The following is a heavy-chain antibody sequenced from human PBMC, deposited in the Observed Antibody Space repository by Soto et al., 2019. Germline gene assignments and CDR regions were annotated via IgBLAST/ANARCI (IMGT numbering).Heavy chain of an antibody. J-gene: IGHJ2*01. CDR2: IYYSGST. V-gene: IGHV4-30-4*01. CDR1: GGSISSGDYY. Sequence: QVQLQESGPGLVKPSQTLSLTCTVSGGSISSGDYYWSWIRQPPGKGLEWIGYIYYSGSTYYNPSLKSRVTISVDTSNNQFSLKLSSVTAADTAVYYSARRYGRGSSSGPVRYWYFDLWGRGTLVTVSS. D-gene: IGHD6-6*01. CDR3: ARRYGRGSSSGPVRYWYFDL.